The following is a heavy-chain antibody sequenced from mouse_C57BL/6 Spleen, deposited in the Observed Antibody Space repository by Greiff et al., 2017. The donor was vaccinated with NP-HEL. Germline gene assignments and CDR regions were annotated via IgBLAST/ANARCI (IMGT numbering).Heavy chain of an antibody. Sequence: EVKLMESGGDLVKPGGSLKLSCAASGFTFSSYGMSWVRQTPDKRLEWVATISSGGSYTYYPDSVKGRFTISRDNAKNTLYLQMSSLKSEDTAMYYCARLDDGYYFDYWGQGTTLTVSS. V-gene: IGHV5-6*01. CDR2: ISSGGSYT. D-gene: IGHD2-3*01. CDR1: GFTFSSYG. CDR3: ARLDDGYYFDY. J-gene: IGHJ2*01.